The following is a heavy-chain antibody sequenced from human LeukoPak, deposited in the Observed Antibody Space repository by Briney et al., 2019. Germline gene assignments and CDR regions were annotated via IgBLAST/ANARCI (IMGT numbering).Heavy chain of an antibody. D-gene: IGHD3-9*01. V-gene: IGHV3-21*01. CDR2: ISSSSSYI. Sequence: GGSLRLSCAASGFTFSSYSMNSVRQAPGKGLEWVSSISSSSSYIYYADSVKGRFTISRDNAKNSLYLQMNSLRAEDTAVYYCARDLRRYDILTGYYMGGAFDIWGQGTMVTVSS. J-gene: IGHJ3*02. CDR3: ARDLRRYDILTGYYMGGAFDI. CDR1: GFTFSSYS.